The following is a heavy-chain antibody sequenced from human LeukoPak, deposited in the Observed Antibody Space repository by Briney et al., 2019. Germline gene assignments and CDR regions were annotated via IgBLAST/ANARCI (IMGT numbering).Heavy chain of an antibody. CDR2: ISEGGGRT. Sequence: GGSLRLSCAASGFNFSSCGMNWVRQAPGKGLEWVSSISEGGGRTFYVDSVKGRFTISRDNSKNTLHLQMHGLRDGDTAVYYCAKGAVDVVTTLYWGPKPRKTKHFDYWGQGTLVTVSS. D-gene: IGHD5-12*01. CDR3: AKGAVDVVTTLYWGPKPRKTKHFDY. V-gene: IGHV3-23*01. J-gene: IGHJ4*02. CDR1: GFNFSSCG.